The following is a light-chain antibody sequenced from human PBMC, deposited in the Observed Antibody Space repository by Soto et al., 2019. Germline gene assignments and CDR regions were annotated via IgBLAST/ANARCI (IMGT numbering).Light chain of an antibody. Sequence: EVVMTQSPATLSASPGERVILSCRASQNIGSNLAWYQQRPGQAPRLVLYGASTRATGVPARFSGSGSGTEFTLTISSLQSEDFAVYYCQQYNSWPPYTFGQGTKVEIK. CDR1: QNIGSN. V-gene: IGKV3-15*01. CDR2: GAS. J-gene: IGKJ2*01. CDR3: QQYNSWPPYT.